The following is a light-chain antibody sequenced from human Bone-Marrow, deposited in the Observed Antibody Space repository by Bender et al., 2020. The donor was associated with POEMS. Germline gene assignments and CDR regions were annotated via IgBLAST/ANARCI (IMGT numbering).Light chain of an antibody. CDR1: SSNIGAHA. J-gene: IGLJ3*02. V-gene: IGLV1-44*01. Sequence: QSVLTQPPSASGTPGQRVTISCSGGSSNIGAHAVNWYQHLPGTAPKLLIYSSRRRPSEVPDRFSGSRSGTSASLAISGLPSEGEADYYCAVWDDSLNGWVFGGGTKLTVL. CDR2: SSR. CDR3: AVWDDSLNGWV.